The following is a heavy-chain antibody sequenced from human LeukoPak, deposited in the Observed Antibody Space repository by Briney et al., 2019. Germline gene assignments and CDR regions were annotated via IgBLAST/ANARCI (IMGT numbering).Heavy chain of an antibody. J-gene: IGHJ4*02. CDR2: ISGSSFYI. D-gene: IGHD5-18*01. CDR3: ARIRDPYGYAHLDL. CDR1: GFIFSSRS. V-gene: IGHV3-21*01. Sequence: PGGSPRLSCAASGFIFSSRSMNWVRQAPGQGLEWVSSISGSSFYINYADSVRGRFTISRDNAENSVYLQMSSLRDEDTAVYYCARIRDPYGYAHLDLWGQGTLVTVST.